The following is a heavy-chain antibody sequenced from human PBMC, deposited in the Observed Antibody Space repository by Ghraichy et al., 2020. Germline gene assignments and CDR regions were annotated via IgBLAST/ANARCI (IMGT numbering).Heavy chain of an antibody. V-gene: IGHV3-73*01. J-gene: IGHJ3*02. CDR1: GFTFSGSE. CDR3: ARHWTTNAFDI. CDR2: IRSKTDTYAT. D-gene: IGHD3/OR15-3a*01. Sequence: GGSLRLSCAASGFTFSGSEMHWVRQASGKGLEWVGRIRSKTDTYATAYAASVKGRFTVSRDDSKNMAYLQMNSLKTEDTAVYYCARHWTTNAFDIWCQGTMVTVSS.